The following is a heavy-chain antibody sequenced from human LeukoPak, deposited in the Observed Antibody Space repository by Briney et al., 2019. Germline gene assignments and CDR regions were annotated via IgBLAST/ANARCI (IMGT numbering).Heavy chain of an antibody. CDR3: ATIGTGDYREDS. Sequence: GGSLRLSCVVSGFSVRNNYVSWVRQAPRKGLEWVSVIYAGDTIHYADSVKGRFTISRDNSKNTVYLQMNSLRAEDTALYYCATIGTGDYREDSWGQGTLVTVSS. CDR1: GFSVRNNY. CDR2: IYAGDTI. V-gene: IGHV3-66*01. J-gene: IGHJ4*02. D-gene: IGHD3/OR15-3a*01.